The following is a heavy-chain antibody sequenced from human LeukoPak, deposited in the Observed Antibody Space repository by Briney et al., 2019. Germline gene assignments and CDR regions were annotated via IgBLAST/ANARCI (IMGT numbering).Heavy chain of an antibody. CDR2: ISYDGSNK. V-gene: IGHV3-30-3*01. CDR3: ARECPRCGLDY. D-gene: IGHD2-21*01. CDR1: GFTFSSYA. Sequence: GGSLRLSCAASGFTFSSYAMHWVRQAPGKGLEWVAVISYDGSNKYYADSVKGRFTISRDNSKNTLYLQMNSLRAEDTAVYYCARECPRCGLDYWGQETLVTVSS. J-gene: IGHJ4*02.